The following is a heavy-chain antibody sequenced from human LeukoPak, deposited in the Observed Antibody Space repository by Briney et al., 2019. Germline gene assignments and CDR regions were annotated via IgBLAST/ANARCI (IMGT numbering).Heavy chain of an antibody. J-gene: IGHJ2*01. D-gene: IGHD6-6*01. CDR2: IYSGGST. V-gene: IGHV3-53*01. CDR3: ARFSSSPRYFDL. CDR1: GFIVSSND. Sequence: GGSLRLTCAVSGFIVSSNDMSWVRQAPGRGLEWVSVIYSGGSTYYADSVKGRFTISRDTSKNTVYLQMNSLRAEDTAMYYCARFSSSPRYFDLWGRGTLVTVSS.